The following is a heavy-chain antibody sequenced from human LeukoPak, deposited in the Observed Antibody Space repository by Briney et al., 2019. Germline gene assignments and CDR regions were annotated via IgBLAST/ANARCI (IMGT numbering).Heavy chain of an antibody. V-gene: IGHV1-69*13. CDR2: IIPIFGTA. CDR3: ARDPFYCGGDCYSREDAFDI. J-gene: IGHJ3*02. Sequence: SVKVSCKASGGTFSSYATSWVRQAPGQGLEWMGGIIPIFGTANYAQKFQGRVTITADESTSTAYMELSSLRSEDTAVYYCARDPFYCGGDCYSREDAFDIWGQGTMVTVSS. D-gene: IGHD2-21*02. CDR1: GGTFSSYA.